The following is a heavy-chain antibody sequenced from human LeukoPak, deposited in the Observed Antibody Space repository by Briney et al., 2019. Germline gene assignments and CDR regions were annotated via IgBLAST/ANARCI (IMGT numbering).Heavy chain of an antibody. CDR2: INHSGST. V-gene: IGHV4-34*01. Sequence: SETLSLTCAVYGGSFSGYYWSWIRQPPGKGLEWIGEINHSGSTNYNPSLKSRVTISVDTSKNQFSLKLSSVTAADTAVYYCARGELARGADAFDIWGQGTMVTVSS. CDR3: ARGELARGADAFDI. CDR1: GGSFSGYY. J-gene: IGHJ3*02. D-gene: IGHD1-26*01.